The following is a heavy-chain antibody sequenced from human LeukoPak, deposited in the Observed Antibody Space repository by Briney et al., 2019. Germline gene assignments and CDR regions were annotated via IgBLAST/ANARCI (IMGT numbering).Heavy chain of an antibody. J-gene: IGHJ6*03. CDR3: AKDIAAYSSSWESMDV. CDR1: GFTFSSYG. CDR2: ISYDGSNK. D-gene: IGHD6-13*01. Sequence: PGGSLRLSCAASGFTFSSYGMHWVRQAPGKGLEWVAVISYDGSNKYYADSVKGRFTISRDNSKNTLYLQMNSLRTEDTALYYCAKDIAAYSSSWESMDVWGKGTTVTVSS. V-gene: IGHV3-30*18.